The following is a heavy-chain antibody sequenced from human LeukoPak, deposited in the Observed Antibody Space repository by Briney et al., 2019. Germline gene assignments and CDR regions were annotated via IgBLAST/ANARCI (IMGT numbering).Heavy chain of an antibody. J-gene: IGHJ4*02. CDR1: GFTFSSYS. D-gene: IGHD6-13*01. V-gene: IGHV3-21*01. CDR3: ARDRGSSSWEDFGY. CDR2: ISSSSSYI. Sequence: KSGGSLRLSCAASGFTFSSYSMNWVRQAPGKGLEWVSSISSSSSYIYYADSVKGRFTISRDNAKNSLYLQMNSLRAEDTAVYYCARDRGSSSWEDFGYWGQGTLVTVSS.